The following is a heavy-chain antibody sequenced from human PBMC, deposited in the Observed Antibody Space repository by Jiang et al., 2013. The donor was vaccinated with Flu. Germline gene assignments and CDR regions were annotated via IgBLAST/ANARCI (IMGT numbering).Heavy chain of an antibody. V-gene: IGHV4-39*01. CDR3: ARAPITIFGVVIAQGAFDI. CDR1: GGSISSSSYY. D-gene: IGHD3-3*01. CDR2: IYYSGST. Sequence: GGSISSSSYYWGWIRQPPGKGLEWIGSIYYSGSTYYNPSLKSRVTISVDTSKNQFSLKLSSVTAADTAVYYCARAPITIFGVVIAQGAFDIWGQGTMVTVSS. J-gene: IGHJ3*02.